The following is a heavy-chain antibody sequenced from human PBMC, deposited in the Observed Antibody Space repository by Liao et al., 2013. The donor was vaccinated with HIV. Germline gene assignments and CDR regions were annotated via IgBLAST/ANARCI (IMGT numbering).Heavy chain of an antibody. Sequence: QVQLQESGPGLVKSSETLSLNCAVSGASISNYYWNWIRQPPGEGLEWIGYTHYSGKTYGNPSLTSRVTMSVDTSKNQMSLRLTSVTAADTAVYYCARWREDQRAFDIWGQGTAVTVSS. V-gene: IGHV4-59*01. J-gene: IGHJ3*02. CDR1: GASISNYY. CDR2: THYSGKT. D-gene: IGHD6-25*01. CDR3: ARWREDQRAFDI.